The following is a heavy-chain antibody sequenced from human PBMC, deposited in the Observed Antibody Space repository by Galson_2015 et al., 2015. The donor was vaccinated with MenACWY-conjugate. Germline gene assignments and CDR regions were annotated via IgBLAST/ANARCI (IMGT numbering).Heavy chain of an antibody. J-gene: IGHJ6*03. CDR1: KFTFRSYA. CDR3: VKDHYMDV. Sequence: SLRLSCAASKFTFRSYAMLWVRQAPGKGLEFVSGISDNGGTTDYADSVKGRFTISRDNSKNTLDLQMSSLRAEDTAVYYCVKDHYMDVWGKGTTVTVSS. CDR2: ISDNGGTT. V-gene: IGHV3-64D*06.